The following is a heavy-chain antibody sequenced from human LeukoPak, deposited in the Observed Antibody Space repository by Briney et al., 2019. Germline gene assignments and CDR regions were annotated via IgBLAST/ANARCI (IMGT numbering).Heavy chain of an antibody. Sequence: SETLSLTCTVSGGSIISSTYYWGWIRQPPGKGLEWIGEINHSGSTNYNPSLKSRVTISVDTSKNQFSLKVISVTAADTAVYYCARGVIAAGGNDFDYWGQGTLVTVSS. J-gene: IGHJ4*02. CDR1: GGSIISSTYY. CDR3: ARGVIAAGGNDFDY. CDR2: INHSGST. D-gene: IGHD6-13*01. V-gene: IGHV4-39*07.